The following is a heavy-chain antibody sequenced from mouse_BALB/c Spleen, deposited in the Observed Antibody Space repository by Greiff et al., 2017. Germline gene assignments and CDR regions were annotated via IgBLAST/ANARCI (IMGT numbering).Heavy chain of an antibody. CDR2: INPSNGGT. CDR1: GYTFTSYY. CDR3: TRAMIYAMDY. J-gene: IGHJ4*01. Sequence: QLQQSGAELVKPGASVKLSCKASGYTFTSYYMYWVKQRPGQGLEWIGEINPSNGGTNFNEKFKSKATLTVDKSSSTAYMQLSSLTSEDSAVYYCTRAMIYAMDYWGQGTSVTVSS. D-gene: IGHD2-3*01. V-gene: IGHV1S81*02.